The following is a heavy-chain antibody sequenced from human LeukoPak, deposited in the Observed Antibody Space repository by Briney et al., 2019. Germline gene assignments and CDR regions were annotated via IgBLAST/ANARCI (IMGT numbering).Heavy chain of an antibody. Sequence: GGSLRLSCAASGFTFSSYGMHWVRQAPGKGLEWVAIVRYDGSIKYYADSVKGRFTISRDNSKNTLYLQMNSLRAEDTAVYYCARSAPTYIVVVVAATFDYWGQGTLVTVSS. CDR1: GFTFSSYG. CDR3: ARSAPTYIVVVVAATFDY. J-gene: IGHJ4*02. V-gene: IGHV3-30*02. CDR2: VRYDGSIK. D-gene: IGHD2-15*01.